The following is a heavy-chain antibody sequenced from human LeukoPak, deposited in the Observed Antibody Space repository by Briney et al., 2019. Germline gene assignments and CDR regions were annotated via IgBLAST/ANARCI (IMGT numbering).Heavy chain of an antibody. Sequence: GGSLTLSCTASGFTFSNYPMRWLRQAPGKGLEWVSAISGSGGSTYYADSVKGRFTISRDNSKNTLYLQMNSLRAEDTAVYYCAKSVARNWYYFDYWGQGTLVTVSS. V-gene: IGHV3-23*01. CDR1: GFTFSNYP. D-gene: IGHD6-6*01. J-gene: IGHJ4*02. CDR3: AKSVARNWYYFDY. CDR2: ISGSGGST.